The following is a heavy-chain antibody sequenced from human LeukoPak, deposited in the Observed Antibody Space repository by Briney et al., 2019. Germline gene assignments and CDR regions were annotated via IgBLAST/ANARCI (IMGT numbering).Heavy chain of an antibody. CDR1: GGSISSYY. Sequence: SETLSLTCTVSGGSISSYYWSWIRQPPGKGLEWVGYIYYSGSTNYNPSLKSRVTISVDTSKNQFSLKLSSVTAADTAVYYCARVLYSSGWYEGWMRFEPWGQGTLVTVSS. D-gene: IGHD6-19*01. CDR2: IYYSGST. CDR3: ARVLYSSGWYEGWMRFEP. V-gene: IGHV4-59*01. J-gene: IGHJ5*02.